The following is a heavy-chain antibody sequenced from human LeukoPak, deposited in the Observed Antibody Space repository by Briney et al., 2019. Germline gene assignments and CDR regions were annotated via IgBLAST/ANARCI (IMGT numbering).Heavy chain of an antibody. Sequence: GGSLRLSCAASGFTFSAYWMHWVRQAPGKGLVWVSRINTDGSSPTYAASVKGRFTISRDNAKNTLYLQMNSLTAEDTAVYYCARDSRMNYYASWGRGTLVTVSS. CDR2: INTDGSSP. D-gene: IGHD3-3*01. V-gene: IGHV3-74*01. CDR3: ARDSRMNYYAS. J-gene: IGHJ5*02. CDR1: GFTFSAYW.